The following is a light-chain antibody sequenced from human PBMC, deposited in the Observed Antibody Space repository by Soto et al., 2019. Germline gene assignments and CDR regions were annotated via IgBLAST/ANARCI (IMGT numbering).Light chain of an antibody. CDR2: AAS. CDR1: QGISSY. CDR3: HHYYSYLPT. V-gene: IGKV1-8*01. J-gene: IGKJ1*01. Sequence: AIRMTQSPSSFSASTGDRVTITCRASQGISSYLAWYQQKPGKAPKLLIYAASTLRSGVPSRFSRSVSSTDFTLTISGLQSEDFVTYYCHHYYSYLPTFGQGTKVEVK.